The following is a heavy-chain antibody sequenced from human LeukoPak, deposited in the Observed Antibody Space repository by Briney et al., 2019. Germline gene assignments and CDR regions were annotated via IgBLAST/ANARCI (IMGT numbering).Heavy chain of an antibody. CDR2: ISGSGGST. Sequence: TGGSLRLSCAASGFTFSSYAMSWVRQAPGKGLEWVSAISGSGGSTYYADSVKGRFTISRDNSKNTLYLQMNSLRAEDTAVYYCAKAGYSSSSQKTFYYWGQGTLVTVSS. V-gene: IGHV3-23*01. CDR3: AKAGYSSSSQKTFYY. D-gene: IGHD6-13*01. CDR1: GFTFSSYA. J-gene: IGHJ4*02.